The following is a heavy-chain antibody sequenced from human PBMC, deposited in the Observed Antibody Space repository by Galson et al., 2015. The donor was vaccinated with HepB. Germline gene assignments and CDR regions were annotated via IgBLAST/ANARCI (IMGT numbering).Heavy chain of an antibody. V-gene: IGHV3-21*01. J-gene: IGHJ4*02. CDR1: GVNFSRYS. Sequence: ALRLYCAASGVNFSRYSMHWVRQAPGKGLEWVSSICRSSDYIYYADSVKGRLTISRDNTKNSLFLQMNTLRADDTVVYNCARGSGDSYGPFDYWCQGTPVTVFS. CDR2: ICRSSDYI. D-gene: IGHD5-18*01. CDR3: ARGSGDSYGPFDY.